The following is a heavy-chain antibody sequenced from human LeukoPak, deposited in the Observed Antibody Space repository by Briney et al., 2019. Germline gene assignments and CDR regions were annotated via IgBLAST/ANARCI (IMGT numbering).Heavy chain of an antibody. Sequence: GGSLRLSCAASGFTFSSYAMSWVRQAPGKGLEWVSAISGSGGSTYYADSVKGRFTISRDNSKSTLYLQMNSLRAEDTAVYYCAKDVVVGMITFGGVIVPAPTDYWGQGTLVTVSS. J-gene: IGHJ4*02. CDR3: AKDVVVGMITFGGVIVPAPTDY. CDR2: ISGSGGST. CDR1: GFTFSSYA. D-gene: IGHD3-16*02. V-gene: IGHV3-23*01.